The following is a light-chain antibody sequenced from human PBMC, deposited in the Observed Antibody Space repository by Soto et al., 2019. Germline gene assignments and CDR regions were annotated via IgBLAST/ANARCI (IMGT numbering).Light chain of an antibody. Sequence: DIVMTQSPDSLAVSLGERATINCKSSQNVLYSSNNKNYLAWYQQKPGQPPKLFISWASTRESGVPDRFSGSGSGTDFTLTISSLQAEDVAVYYCQQYYSTPRTFGQGTKVEIK. CDR3: QQYYSTPRT. CDR2: WAS. CDR1: QNVLYSSNNKNY. J-gene: IGKJ1*01. V-gene: IGKV4-1*01.